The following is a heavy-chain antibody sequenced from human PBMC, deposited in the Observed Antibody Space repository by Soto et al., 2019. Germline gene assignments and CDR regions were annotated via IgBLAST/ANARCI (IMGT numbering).Heavy chain of an antibody. CDR1: GGTFSSYA. Sequence: QVQLVQSGAEVKKPGSSVKVSCKASGGTFSSYAISWVRQAPGQGLEWMGGIIPIFGTANYAQKFQGRVSITAVESASTACMELSSLRSEDATVYYCAAPCGSGSYSNGFDYWGQGTLVTVSS. CDR3: AAPCGSGSYSNGFDY. CDR2: IIPIFGTA. V-gene: IGHV1-69*12. D-gene: IGHD3-10*01. J-gene: IGHJ4*02.